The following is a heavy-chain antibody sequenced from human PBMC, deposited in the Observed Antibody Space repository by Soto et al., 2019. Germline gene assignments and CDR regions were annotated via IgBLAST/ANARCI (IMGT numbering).Heavy chain of an antibody. CDR2: INHSGST. CDR1: GGSISSSSYY. V-gene: IGHV4-39*07. J-gene: IGHJ4*02. D-gene: IGHD5-12*01. CDR3: ARGYGGYGY. Sequence: PSETLSLTCTVSGGSISSSSYYWGWIRQPPGKGLEWIGKINHSGSTNYNPSLKSRVTISVDTSKNQFSLKLSSVTAADTAVYYCARGYGGYGYWGQGTLVTVSS.